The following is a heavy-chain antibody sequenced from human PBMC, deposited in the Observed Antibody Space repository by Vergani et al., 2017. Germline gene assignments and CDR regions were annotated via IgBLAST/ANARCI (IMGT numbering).Heavy chain of an antibody. Sequence: QVQLVQSGAEVKKPGSSVKVSCKASGATFRSNTFSWVRQVPGQGLEWMGRIIPVLGKTKYAQDFQGRLTITADTSTSTAYMELTSLRSQDTAVYYCARDPRGYGGDPEDYYYGMDVWGQGTTVTVSS. CDR2: IIPVLGKT. CDR1: GATFRSNT. D-gene: IGHD2-21*02. CDR3: ARDPRGYGGDPEDYYYGMDV. J-gene: IGHJ6*02. V-gene: IGHV1-69*08.